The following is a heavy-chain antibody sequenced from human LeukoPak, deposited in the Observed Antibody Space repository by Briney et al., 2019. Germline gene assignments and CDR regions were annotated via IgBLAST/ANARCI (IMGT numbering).Heavy chain of an antibody. V-gene: IGHV4-31*03. CDR3: ARGGYSSNWYPKNAFDI. CDR1: GGSISSGGYY. J-gene: IGHJ3*02. Sequence: SETLSLTCTVSGGSISSGGYYWSWIRQHPGKGLEWIGYIYYSGSTYYNPSLKSRVTISVDTSKNQFSLKLSSVTAADTAVYYCARGGYSSNWYPKNAFDIWGQGTMVTVSS. CDR2: IYYSGST. D-gene: IGHD6-13*01.